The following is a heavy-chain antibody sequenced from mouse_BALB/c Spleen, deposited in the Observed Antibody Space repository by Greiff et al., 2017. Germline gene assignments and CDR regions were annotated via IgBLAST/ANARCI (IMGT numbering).Heavy chain of an antibody. CDR3: AKRAGTNWYFDV. D-gene: IGHD4-1*01. J-gene: IGHJ1*01. Sequence: QVQLQQSGPGLVAPSQSLSITCTVSGFSLTDYGVSWVRQPPGKGLEWLGVIWGGGSTYYNSALKSRLSISKDNSKSQVFLKMNSLQTDDTAMDYCAKRAGTNWYFDVWGAGTTVTVSS. CDR1: GFSLTDYG. V-gene: IGHV2-6-5*01. CDR2: IWGGGST.